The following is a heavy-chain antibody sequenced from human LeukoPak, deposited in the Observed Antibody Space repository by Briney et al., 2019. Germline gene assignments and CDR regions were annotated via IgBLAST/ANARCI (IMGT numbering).Heavy chain of an antibody. CDR3: ARWRDTDPIYGMDV. D-gene: IGHD5-18*01. V-gene: IGHV1-69*04. J-gene: IGHJ6*02. CDR1: GGTFSSYA. CDR2: IIPIFGIA. Sequence: ASVTVSCKASGGTFSSYAISWVRQAPGQGLEWMGRIIPIFGIANYAQKFQGRVTITADKSTSTAYMELSSLRSEDTAVYYCARWRDTDPIYGMDVWGQGTTVTVSS.